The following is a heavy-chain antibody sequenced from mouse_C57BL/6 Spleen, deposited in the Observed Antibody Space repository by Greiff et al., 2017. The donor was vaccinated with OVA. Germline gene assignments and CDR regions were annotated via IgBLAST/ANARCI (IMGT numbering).Heavy chain of an antibody. CDR3: ASPLLRWWYCDV. CDR2: IWSGGST. V-gene: IGHV2-2*01. J-gene: IGHJ1*03. D-gene: IGHD1-1*01. CDR1: GFSLTSYG. Sequence: QVQLKESGPGLVQPSQSLSITCTVSGFSLTSYGVHWVRQSPGKGLAWLGVIWSGGSTDYNAAFISRLSISKVNSKSTVFFKMNSRQADDTAIYYCASPLLRWWYCDVWGTGTTVTVSS.